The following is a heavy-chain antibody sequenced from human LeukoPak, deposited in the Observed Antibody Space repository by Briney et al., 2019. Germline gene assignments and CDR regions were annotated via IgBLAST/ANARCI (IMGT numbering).Heavy chain of an antibody. CDR1: GYSFTNYA. J-gene: IGHJ4*02. CDR3: ARSYCSGGSCYRFDY. Sequence: ASVKVSCKASGYSFTNYAMQWVRQAPGQRLEWMGWINADNGSTKYAQKFQGRVTITRDNSANTAFLGLSSLRSEDTAVYYCARSYCSGGSCYRFDYWGQGTLVTVSS. V-gene: IGHV1-3*01. CDR2: INADNGST. D-gene: IGHD2-15*01.